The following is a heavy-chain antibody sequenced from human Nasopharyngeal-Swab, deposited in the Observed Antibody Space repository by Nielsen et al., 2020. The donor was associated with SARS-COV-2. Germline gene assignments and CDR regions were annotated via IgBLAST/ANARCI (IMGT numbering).Heavy chain of an antibody. CDR2: ISHSGAT. J-gene: IGHJ6*02. D-gene: IGHD3-3*01. CDR1: GGSFSDNY. V-gene: IGHV4-34*01. Sequence: SQTLSLTCAVYGGSFSDNYWNWVRQSPGKGLEWIGEISHSGATNYKSSLKSRVVMSVDTSKNQFSLNLRSVTAADTAVYYCARGYRSWSFPSSYYYYYGMDVWGQGTTVTVSS. CDR3: ARGYRSWSFPSSYYYYYGMDV.